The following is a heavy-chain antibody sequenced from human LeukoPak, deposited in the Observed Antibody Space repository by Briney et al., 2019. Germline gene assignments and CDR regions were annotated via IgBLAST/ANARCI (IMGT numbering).Heavy chain of an antibody. V-gene: IGHV3-53*01. D-gene: IGHD1-1*01. J-gene: IGHJ4*02. CDR1: RFTFSNYA. CDR2: IYSGGST. Sequence: GGSLRLSCAASRFTFSNYAMNWVRQAPGKGLEWVSVIYSGGSTYYADSVKGRFTISRDNSKNTLYLQMNSLRAEDTAVYYCARATENGSDCWGQGTLVTVSS. CDR3: ARATENGSDC.